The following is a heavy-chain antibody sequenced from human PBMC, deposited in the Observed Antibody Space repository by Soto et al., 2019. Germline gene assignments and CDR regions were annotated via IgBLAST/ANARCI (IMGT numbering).Heavy chain of an antibody. J-gene: IGHJ4*02. CDR2: MNQGSTET. CDR1: GFNFNSHW. V-gene: IGHV3-7*01. Sequence: VQLVESGGGFVRPGGSLRLSCAVSGFNFNSHWMSWVRQAPGKGLEWVATMNQGSTETYYVDSLKGRFTISRDNAKNSLYLRMNCLRAEDTASYYCVRDHPTPGLYVDYWGQGTLVTVSS. CDR3: VRDHPTPGLYVDY. D-gene: IGHD2-8*02.